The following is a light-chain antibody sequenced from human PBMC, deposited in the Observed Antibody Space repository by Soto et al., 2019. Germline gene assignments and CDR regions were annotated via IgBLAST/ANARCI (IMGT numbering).Light chain of an antibody. J-gene: IGKJ4*01. V-gene: IGKV1-39*01. Sequence: DIQMTQSPSSLAASIGDRVTITCRASQDINGRLNWYQKTXGRVPKXXIYGASNLESGVPSRFSGSGSGTDFNLTISGLQTEDFASYYCQQWYSPPLSFGGGTKVDIK. CDR1: QDINGR. CDR2: GAS. CDR3: QQWYSPPLS.